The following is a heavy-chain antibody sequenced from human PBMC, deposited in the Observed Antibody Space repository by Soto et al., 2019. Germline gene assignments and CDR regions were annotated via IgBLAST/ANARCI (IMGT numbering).Heavy chain of an antibody. J-gene: IGHJ6*02. V-gene: IGHV4-59*01. CDR2: IYYSGSA. D-gene: IGHD3-3*01. CDR3: ARVAFGIYGMDV. CDR1: GGSISSYY. Sequence: PSETLSLTCTVSGGSISSYYWSWIRQPPGKGLEWIGYIYYSGSANYNPSLKSRVTISVDTSKNQFSLKLSSVTAADTAVYYCARVAFGIYGMDVWGQGTTVTVSS.